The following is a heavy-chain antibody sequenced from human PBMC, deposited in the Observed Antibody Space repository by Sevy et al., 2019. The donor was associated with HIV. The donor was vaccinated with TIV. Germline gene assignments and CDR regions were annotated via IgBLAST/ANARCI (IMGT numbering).Heavy chain of an antibody. CDR3: ARDVASTMGYYYGMDV. V-gene: IGHV3-21*01. Sequence: GGSLRLSCAASGFTVSSNTMNWVRQAPGKGLEWVSSISSSTSYIYYADSVKGRFTLSRDNAKNSLYLQMNSLRVEDTAVYYCARDVASTMGYYYGMDVWGQGITVTVSS. D-gene: IGHD5-12*01. J-gene: IGHJ6*02. CDR1: GFTVSSNT. CDR2: ISSSTSYI.